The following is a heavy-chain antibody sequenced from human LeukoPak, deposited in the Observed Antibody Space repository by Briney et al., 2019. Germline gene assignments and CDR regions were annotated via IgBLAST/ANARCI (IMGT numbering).Heavy chain of an antibody. D-gene: IGHD3-22*01. CDR3: ARKGRRYYYDSSGYYRPGGPFDY. CDR2: IYYSGST. J-gene: IGHJ4*02. Sequence: SETLSLTCTVSGGSISSSSYYWGWIRQPPGKGLEWIGSIYYSGSTYYNPSLKSRVTISVDTSKNQFSLKLSSVTAADTAVYYCARKGRRYYYDSSGYYRPGGPFDYWGQGTLVTVSS. CDR1: GGSISSSSYY. V-gene: IGHV4-39*01.